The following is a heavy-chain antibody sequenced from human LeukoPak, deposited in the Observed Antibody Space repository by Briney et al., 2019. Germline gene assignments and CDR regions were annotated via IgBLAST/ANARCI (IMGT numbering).Heavy chain of an antibody. CDR1: GFTFSGHN. CDR2: VSISSGTI. CDR3: ARDRARVSDY. D-gene: IGHD3-22*01. Sequence: GGSLRLSCAASGFTFSGHNMNWVRQAPGKGLEWISFVSISSGTIYYTDSVNGRFRISRDNAKSSLDLEMNSLRAEDTAVYYCARDRARVSDYWGQGTLVTVSS. V-gene: IGHV3-48*04. J-gene: IGHJ4*02.